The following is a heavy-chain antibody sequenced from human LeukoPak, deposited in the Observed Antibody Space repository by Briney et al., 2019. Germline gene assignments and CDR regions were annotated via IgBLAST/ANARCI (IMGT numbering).Heavy chain of an antibody. J-gene: IGHJ4*02. D-gene: IGHD3-3*01. CDR3: ARDEAGDDFWSGYYVFDY. V-gene: IGHV1-69*13. CDR1: GGTFSSYA. Sequence: SSVKVSCKASGGTFSSYAISWVRQAPGQGLEWMGGIIPIFGTANYAQKFQGRVTITADESTSTAYMELSSLRSEDTAVYYCARDEAGDDFWSGYYVFDYWGQGTLVTVSS. CDR2: IIPIFGTA.